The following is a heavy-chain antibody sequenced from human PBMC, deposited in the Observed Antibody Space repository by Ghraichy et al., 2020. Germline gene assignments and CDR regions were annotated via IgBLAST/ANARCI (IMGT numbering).Heavy chain of an antibody. Sequence: GGSLRLSCAASGFTLSNAWMTWVRQAPGKGLEWVGCIKSKSDGGTTDYAAPVKGRFTISGDDSTNTLYLQMNSLKTEDTAVYYCTKDGALTNWGQGTLVTVSS. CDR3: TKDGALTN. CDR2: IKSKSDGGTT. J-gene: IGHJ4*02. CDR1: GFTLSNAW. D-gene: IGHD4/OR15-4a*01. V-gene: IGHV3-15*01.